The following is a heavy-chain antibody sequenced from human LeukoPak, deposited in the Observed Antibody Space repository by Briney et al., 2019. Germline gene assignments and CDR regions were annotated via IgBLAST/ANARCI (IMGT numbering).Heavy chain of an antibody. CDR3: ARVGYDFWSGYSPLGY. Sequence: GASVKVSCKASGYTFTGYYMHWVRQATGQGLEWMGWINPNSGGTNYAQKFQGRVTMTRDTSISTAYMELSRLRSDDTAVYYCARVGYDFWSGYSPLGYWGQGTLVTVSS. V-gene: IGHV1-2*02. D-gene: IGHD3-3*01. CDR1: GYTFTGYY. J-gene: IGHJ4*02. CDR2: INPNSGGT.